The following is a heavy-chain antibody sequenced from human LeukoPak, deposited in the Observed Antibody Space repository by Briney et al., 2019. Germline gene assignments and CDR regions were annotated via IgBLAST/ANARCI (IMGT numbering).Heavy chain of an antibody. J-gene: IGHJ4*02. D-gene: IGHD5-12*01. CDR3: ARGRYSGTTYYFDY. V-gene: IGHV3-7*03. CDR2: IKKDGSET. Sequence: AGGSPRLSCAASGFTFSTSWMSWVRQVPGKGLEWVANIKKDGSETYYVDSVKGRFTISRDNAKNSLYLQMNSLRAEDTAMYYCARGRYSGTTYYFDYWGQGTLVTVSS. CDR1: GFTFSTSW.